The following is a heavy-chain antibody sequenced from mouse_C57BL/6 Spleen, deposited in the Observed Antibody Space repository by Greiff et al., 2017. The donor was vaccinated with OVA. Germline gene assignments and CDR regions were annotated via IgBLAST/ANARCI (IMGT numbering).Heavy chain of an antibody. CDR2: ISNGGGST. CDR1: GFTFSDYY. V-gene: IGHV5-12*01. CDR3: GRGGGKNYFDY. J-gene: IGHJ2*01. Sequence: EVMLVESGGGLVQPGGSLKLSCAASGFTFSDYYMYWVRQTPEKRLEWVAYISNGGGSTYYPETVKGRFTISRDNAKNTLYLQMSRLKSEDTAMYYCGRGGGKNYFDYWGQGTTLTVAS.